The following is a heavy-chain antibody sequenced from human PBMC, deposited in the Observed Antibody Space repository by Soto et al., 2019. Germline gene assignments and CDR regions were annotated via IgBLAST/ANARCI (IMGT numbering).Heavy chain of an antibody. J-gene: IGHJ5*02. CDR1: GFSFGDSY. D-gene: IGHD2-15*01. CDR2: ISPGSRYP. CDR3: VRRRGGGLFDP. V-gene: IGHV3-11*06. Sequence: LGGSLRLSCAGPGFSFGDSYMRCIGQAPGKGLEWLSYISPGSRYPAYADSVKGRFTISRDNAKRSLYLQMMSLTAEDTAIYYFVRRRGGGLFDPWGQGTMVTVSS.